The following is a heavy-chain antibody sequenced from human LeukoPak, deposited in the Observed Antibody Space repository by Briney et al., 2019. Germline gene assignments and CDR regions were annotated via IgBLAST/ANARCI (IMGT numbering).Heavy chain of an antibody. D-gene: IGHD6-19*01. V-gene: IGHV3-23*01. CDR1: GFTFSSNA. Sequence: GGSLRLSCAASGFTFSSNAMSWVRQAPGKGLEWVSAISDSGGSTYYADSVKGRFTIPRDNSKNTLYLQMNSLRAEDTAVYYCAKLIAVAGTDDYWGQGTLVTVSS. J-gene: IGHJ4*02. CDR3: AKLIAVAGTDDY. CDR2: ISDSGGST.